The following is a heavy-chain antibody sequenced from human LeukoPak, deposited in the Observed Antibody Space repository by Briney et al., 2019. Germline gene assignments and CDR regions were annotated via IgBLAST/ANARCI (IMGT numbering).Heavy chain of an antibody. Sequence: GGSLRLSCAASGFPFSTYVMHWVRQAPGKGLEWMAFISFNGNNKQYRDSLKGRFTISRDNSKNTLFLQMDSLRPEDTAGYYCVTTTVTTSYAFDVWGPGTMVTVSS. CDR2: ISFNGNNK. CDR3: VTTTVTTSYAFDV. CDR1: GFPFSTYV. D-gene: IGHD4-17*01. V-gene: IGHV3-30-3*01. J-gene: IGHJ3*01.